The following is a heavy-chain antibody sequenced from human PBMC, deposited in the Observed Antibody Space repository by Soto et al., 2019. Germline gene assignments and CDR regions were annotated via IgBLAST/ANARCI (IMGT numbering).Heavy chain of an antibody. D-gene: IGHD2-21*02. V-gene: IGHV4-30-4*01. J-gene: IGHJ4*02. CDR1: GGSISSGDYY. Sequence: QVQLQESGPGLVKPSQTLSLTCTVSGGSISSGDYYWSWIRQPPGKGLEWIGYIYYSGSTYYNPSLKSRVTISVDTSKNQFSLKLSSVTAADTAVYYCARGLLEYCGGDCYAYFDYWGQGTLVTVSS. CDR3: ARGLLEYCGGDCYAYFDY. CDR2: IYYSGST.